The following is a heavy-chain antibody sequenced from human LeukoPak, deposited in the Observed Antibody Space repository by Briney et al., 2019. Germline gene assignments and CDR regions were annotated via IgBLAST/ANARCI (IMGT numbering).Heavy chain of an antibody. CDR2: IYTSGST. CDR1: GGSISSYY. D-gene: IGHD2-2*01. Sequence: SETLSLTCTVSGGSISSYYWSWIRQPPGKGLEWIGYIYTSGSTNYNPSLKSRVTISVDTSKNQFSLKLSSVTAADTAVYYCARHLGVVPAYYYYMDVWGKGTTVTVSS. CDR3: ARHLGVVPAYYYYMDV. J-gene: IGHJ6*03. V-gene: IGHV4-4*09.